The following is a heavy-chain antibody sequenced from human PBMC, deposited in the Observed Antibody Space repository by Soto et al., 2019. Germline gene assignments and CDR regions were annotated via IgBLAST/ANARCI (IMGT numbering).Heavy chain of an antibody. D-gene: IGHD3-10*01. CDR1: GFSLTTGGLA. J-gene: IGHJ4*02. Sequence: QITLKESGPTLVKPTQTLTLTCTFSGFSLTTGGLAVGWIRQPPGKALEWLALIYWNDDKRYSPSLRNRLTIPKNPPKNRGVLKMTNLAPGDTPTFSWAHGGASPSPGANDYGGRGPLVPAPS. CDR3: AHGGASPSPGANDY. CDR2: IYWNDDK. V-gene: IGHV2-5*01.